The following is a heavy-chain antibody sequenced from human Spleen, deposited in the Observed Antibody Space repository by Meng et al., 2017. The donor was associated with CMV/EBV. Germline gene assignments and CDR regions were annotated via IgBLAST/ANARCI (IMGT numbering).Heavy chain of an antibody. Sequence: ASVKVSCKASGGTFSSYAISWVRQAPGQGLEWMGWISLNSGGTNYAQKFQGRVTMTRDTSVTTSYMELSSLRSDDTAVYFCGRYNGGISDYWGQGTLVTVSS. D-gene: IGHD2-8*01. CDR2: ISLNSGGT. CDR1: GGTFSSYA. CDR3: GRYNGGISDY. J-gene: IGHJ4*02. V-gene: IGHV1-2*02.